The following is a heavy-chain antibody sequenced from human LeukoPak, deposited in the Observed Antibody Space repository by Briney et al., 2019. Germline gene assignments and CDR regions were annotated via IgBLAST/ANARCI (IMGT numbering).Heavy chain of an antibody. CDR3: ARRVSGDYGHWFDP. CDR2: NSYSGSA. Sequence: SETLSLTCTVSGGSVSSGNYYWTWIRQPPGKGLEWIGYNSYSGSANYNPSLKSRVTILLDTSKNQFSLKLSSVTAADTAIYSCARRVSGDYGHWFDPWGQGTLVTVSS. J-gene: IGHJ5*02. CDR1: GGSVSSGNYY. V-gene: IGHV4-61*01. D-gene: IGHD4-17*01.